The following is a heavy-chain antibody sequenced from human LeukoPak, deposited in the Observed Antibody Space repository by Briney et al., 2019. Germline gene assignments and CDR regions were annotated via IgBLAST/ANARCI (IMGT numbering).Heavy chain of an antibody. V-gene: IGHV4-34*01. Sequence: PSETLSLTCAVYGGSFRGYYWSWIRQPPGKGLEWIGEINHSASTNYNPSLKSRINISVDTSKNHFSLRLTSVTAADTAVYYCARLGRYDFWSGYYSFDYWGQGTLVTVSS. CDR1: GGSFRGYY. CDR2: INHSAST. J-gene: IGHJ4*02. CDR3: ARLGRYDFWSGYYSFDY. D-gene: IGHD3-3*01.